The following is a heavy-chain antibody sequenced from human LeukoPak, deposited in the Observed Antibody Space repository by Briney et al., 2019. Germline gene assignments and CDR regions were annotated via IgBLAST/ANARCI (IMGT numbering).Heavy chain of an antibody. CDR1: GGSISSSTYN. Sequence: SETLSLTCTISGGSISSSTYNWGWIRQPPGKGLEWIGSIYNTGSTFYNPSLKSRVTISIDTSKNQFSLKLTSVTAADTAIYYCASQPYYESSGYYFYWGQRTLVTASS. CDR3: ASQPYYESSGYYFY. D-gene: IGHD3-22*01. J-gene: IGHJ4*02. CDR2: IYNTGST. V-gene: IGHV4-39*01.